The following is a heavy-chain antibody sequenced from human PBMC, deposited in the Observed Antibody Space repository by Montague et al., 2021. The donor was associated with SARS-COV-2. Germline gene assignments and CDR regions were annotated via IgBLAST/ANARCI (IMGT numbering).Heavy chain of an antibody. CDR3: VRESRLNCFYY. J-gene: IGHJ4*02. V-gene: IGHV4-39*07. CDR2: VSYSGST. CDR1: GGTAITDTHY. Sequence: SETLSLTCSASGGTAITDTHYWVWVRHSPGKGLEWLGSVSYSGSTYYNPSIKSRVAVSLDTSRTQFSLRLNSLTAADAAVYYCVRESRLNCFYYWGRGILVAVSS. D-gene: IGHD1-1*01.